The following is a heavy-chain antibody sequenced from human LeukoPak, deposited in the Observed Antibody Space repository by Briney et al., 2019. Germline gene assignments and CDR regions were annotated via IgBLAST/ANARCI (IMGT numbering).Heavy chain of an antibody. Sequence: GGSLRLSCAASGFTFSRYYMHWVRQAPGRGLVWVSRINSDGSSTTYADSVKGRLTISRDNAKNTLYLQMNSLEVEDTAVYYCTRVFVGDEYSSSGYWGQGTLVTVSS. CDR2: INSDGSST. D-gene: IGHD6-13*01. CDR3: TRVFVGDEYSSSGY. J-gene: IGHJ4*02. CDR1: GFTFSRYY. V-gene: IGHV3-74*01.